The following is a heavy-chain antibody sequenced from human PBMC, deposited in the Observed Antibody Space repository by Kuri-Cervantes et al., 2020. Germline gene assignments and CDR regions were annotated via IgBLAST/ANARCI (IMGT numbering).Heavy chain of an antibody. D-gene: IGHD2-2*01. Sequence: ASEQVSCKASGYTFTSYYMHWVRQAPGQGLEWMGIINPSGGSTSYAQNFQGRVTMTRDTSKSTVSLELSSLRSEDTAVYYCAGVGRSASPVVVPAAMSYDYMDFWGKGTTVTVSS. CDR3: AGVGRSASPVVVPAAMSYDYMDF. J-gene: IGHJ6*03. CDR2: INPSGGST. V-gene: IGHV1-46*01. CDR1: GYTFTSYY.